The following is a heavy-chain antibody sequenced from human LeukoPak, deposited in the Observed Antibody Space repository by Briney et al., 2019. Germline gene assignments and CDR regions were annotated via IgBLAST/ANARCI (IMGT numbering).Heavy chain of an antibody. CDR2: INHSGST. CDR1: GGSFSGYY. Sequence: PSETLSLTCAVYGGSFSGYYWSWIRQPPGKGLEWIGKINHSGSTNYNPSLKSRVTISVDTSKNQFSLKLSSVTAADTAVYYCARGRPLLRYFDWLSRAFDIWGQGTMVTVSS. V-gene: IGHV4-34*01. CDR3: ARGRPLLRYFDWLSRAFDI. J-gene: IGHJ3*02. D-gene: IGHD3-9*01.